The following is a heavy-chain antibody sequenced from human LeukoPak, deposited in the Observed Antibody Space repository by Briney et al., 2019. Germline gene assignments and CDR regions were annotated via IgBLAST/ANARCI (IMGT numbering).Heavy chain of an antibody. CDR3: AKDSKSGAAAIDY. Sequence: PGGSLRLSCAASGFTFSSYGMHWVRQAPGKGLEWVAVISYDGSNKYYADSVKGRFTISRDNSKNTLYLQMNSLRAEDTAVYYCAKDSKSGAAAIDYWGQGTLVTVSS. J-gene: IGHJ4*02. CDR2: ISYDGSNK. D-gene: IGHD6-13*01. V-gene: IGHV3-30*18. CDR1: GFTFSSYG.